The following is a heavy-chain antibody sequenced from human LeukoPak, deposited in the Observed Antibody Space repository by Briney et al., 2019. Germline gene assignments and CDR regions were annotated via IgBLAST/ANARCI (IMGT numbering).Heavy chain of an antibody. Sequence: SETLSLTCAVYGGSFSDYFWSWIRQPPGKGLEWIGEISHSGSTTYNPSLKSRVTISVDTSKNQFSLKLSSVTAADTAVYYCARTGGLRWCDIWGQGTMVTVSS. D-gene: IGHD4-23*01. V-gene: IGHV4-34*01. CDR1: GGSFSDYF. J-gene: IGHJ3*02. CDR3: ARTGGLRWCDI. CDR2: ISHSGST.